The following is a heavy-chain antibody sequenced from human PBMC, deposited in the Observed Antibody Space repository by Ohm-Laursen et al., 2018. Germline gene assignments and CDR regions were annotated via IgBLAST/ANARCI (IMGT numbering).Heavy chain of an antibody. CDR3: ARDRIAARRGDFDY. D-gene: IGHD6-6*01. V-gene: IGHV3-48*01. CDR1: GFSLSSYS. Sequence: GSLRLSCSAFGFSLSSYSMNWVRQAPGKGLQWVSYIDTSSRGIYSADSVKGRFTISRDNAKNSLYLQMNSLRAEDTAVYYCARDRIAARRGDFDYWGQGTLVTVSS. J-gene: IGHJ4*02. CDR2: IDTSSRGI.